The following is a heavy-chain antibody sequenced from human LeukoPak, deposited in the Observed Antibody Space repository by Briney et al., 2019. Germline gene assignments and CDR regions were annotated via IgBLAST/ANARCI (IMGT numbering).Heavy chain of an antibody. CDR1: GFTFSSYS. V-gene: IGHV3-53*01. CDR3: ARADGYNYDY. CDR2: IYSGGST. Sequence: GGSLRLSCAASGFTFSSYSMNWVRQAPGKGLEWVSVIYSGGSTYYADSVKGRFTISRDNSKNTLYLQMNSLRAEDTAVYYCARADGYNYDYWGQGTLVTVSS. D-gene: IGHD5-24*01. J-gene: IGHJ4*02.